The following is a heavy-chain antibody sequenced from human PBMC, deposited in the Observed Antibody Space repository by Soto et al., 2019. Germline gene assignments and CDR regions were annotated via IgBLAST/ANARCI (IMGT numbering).Heavy chain of an antibody. D-gene: IGHD2-21*02. Sequence: SGGSLRLSCAASGFTFSTYSMNWVRQAPGKGLEWISYISSTSSIIYYADSVKGRFTISRDNAKNSLYLEMHSLRDEDTAVYYCARDDPAYCGGDCDGRFDYWGQGT. CDR2: ISSTSSII. CDR3: ARDDPAYCGGDCDGRFDY. CDR1: GFTFSTYS. J-gene: IGHJ4*02. V-gene: IGHV3-48*02.